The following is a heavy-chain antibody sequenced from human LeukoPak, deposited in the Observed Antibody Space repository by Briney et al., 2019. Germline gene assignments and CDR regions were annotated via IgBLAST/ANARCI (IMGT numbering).Heavy chain of an antibody. Sequence: GGSLRLSCAASGFPFSNHAMSWVRQAPGKGLEWVSAMIGSGSSTHYADSVKGRFTISRDNARNTLFLQMNSLRVEDTAVYYCAKDETHSSGWAPFDSWGQGTLVIVSS. J-gene: IGHJ4*02. CDR3: AKDETHSSGWAPFDS. V-gene: IGHV3-23*01. CDR2: MIGSGSST. CDR1: GFPFSNHA. D-gene: IGHD6-19*01.